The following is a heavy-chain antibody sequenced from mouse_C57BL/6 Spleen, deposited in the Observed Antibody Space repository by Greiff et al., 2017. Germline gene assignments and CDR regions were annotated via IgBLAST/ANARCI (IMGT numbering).Heavy chain of an antibody. V-gene: IGHV1-55*01. CDR3: ARVPYYYGSSYWDFDV. CDR2: IYPGSGST. J-gene: IGHJ1*03. CDR1: GYTFTSYW. Sequence: VQLQQPGAELVKPGASVKMSCKASGYTFTSYWITWVKQRPGQGLEWIGDIYPGSGSTNYNEKFKSKATLTVDTSSSTAYMQLSSLTSEDSAVYYCARVPYYYGSSYWDFDVWGTGTTGTVSS. D-gene: IGHD1-1*01.